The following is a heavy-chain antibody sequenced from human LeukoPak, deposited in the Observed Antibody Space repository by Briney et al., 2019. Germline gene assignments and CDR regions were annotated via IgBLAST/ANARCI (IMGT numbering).Heavy chain of an antibody. CDR3: VKRMNSYGSGSSYNPWGPFDS. Sequence: GRSLRLSCAASGFTFDNYAMHWVRQAPGKGLEWVSGIAWNSGNTGFADSVKGRFTISRDNAENSLSLQMNSLTPEDTAFYFCVKRMNSYGSGSSYNPWGPFDSWGQGTLVTVSS. CDR2: IAWNSGNT. D-gene: IGHD3-10*01. V-gene: IGHV3-9*01. CDR1: GFTFDNYA. J-gene: IGHJ4*02.